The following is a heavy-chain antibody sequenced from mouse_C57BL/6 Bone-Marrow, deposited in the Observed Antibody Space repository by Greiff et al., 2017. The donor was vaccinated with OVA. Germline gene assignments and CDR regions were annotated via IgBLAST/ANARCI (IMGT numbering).Heavy chain of an antibody. Sequence: VQLKESGAELVRPGPSVKMSCKASGYTFTNYWIGWAKQRPGHGLEWIGDIYPGGGYTNYNEKFKGKATLTADKSSSTAYMQFSSLTSEDSAIYYCARHYDYDEVYSMDYWGQGTSVTVSS. CDR1: GYTFTNYW. V-gene: IGHV1-63*01. J-gene: IGHJ4*01. D-gene: IGHD2-4*01. CDR3: ARHYDYDEVYSMDY. CDR2: IYPGGGYT.